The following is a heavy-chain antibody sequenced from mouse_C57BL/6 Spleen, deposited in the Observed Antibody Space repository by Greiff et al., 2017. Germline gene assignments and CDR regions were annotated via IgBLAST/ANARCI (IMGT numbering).Heavy chain of an antibody. CDR2: INPSNGGT. CDR3: ARWGRRGYYFDY. CDR1: GYTFTSYW. J-gene: IGHJ2*01. Sequence: QVQLQQSGTELVKPGASVKLSCKASGYTFTSYWMHWVKQRPGQGLEWIGNINPSNGGTNYNEKFKSKATLTVDKSSSTAYMQLSSLTSEDSAVYYCARWGRRGYYFDYWGQGTTLTVSS. V-gene: IGHV1-53*01.